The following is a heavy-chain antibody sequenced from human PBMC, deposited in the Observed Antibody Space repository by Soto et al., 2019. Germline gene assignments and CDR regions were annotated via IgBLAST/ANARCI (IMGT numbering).Heavy chain of an antibody. CDR2: IKTDGSEK. V-gene: IGHV3-7*05. CDR1: GFTFSAYW. Sequence: EVQLVESGGGLIQPGASLRLSCEASGFTFSAYWMGWVRQAPGTGLQWVATIKTDGSEKYYVDSVTGRFTISRDNDKNSLYLQLNTLRAEDTGVYYFARPVRGSPEDVWGQGTTVTVSS. D-gene: IGHD3-16*01. CDR3: ARPVRGSPEDV. J-gene: IGHJ6*02.